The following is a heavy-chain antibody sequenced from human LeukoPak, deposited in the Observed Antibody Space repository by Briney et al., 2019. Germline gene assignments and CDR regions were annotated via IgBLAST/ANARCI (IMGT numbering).Heavy chain of an antibody. CDR3: ARAIIAAAGTNNWFDP. J-gene: IGHJ5*02. Sequence: GGSLRLSCAASGFTFSSYWMSWVRQAPGKGLEWVANIKQDGSEKYYVDSVKGRFTISRDNAKNSLYLQMNSLRAEDTAVYYCARAIIAAAGTNNWFDPWGQGTLVTVSS. V-gene: IGHV3-7*01. CDR2: IKQDGSEK. D-gene: IGHD6-13*01. CDR1: GFTFSSYW.